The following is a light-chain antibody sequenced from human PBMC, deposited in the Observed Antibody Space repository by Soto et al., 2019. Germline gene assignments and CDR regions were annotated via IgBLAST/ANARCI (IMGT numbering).Light chain of an antibody. Sequence: QSVLTQPASVSGSPGQSITLSCTGTSSDVGGYDYVSWYQQHPGKAPKLMIYDVSNRPSGVSNRFSGSKSGNTASLTISGLQAEDEADYYCSSYTSSNTLVVFGGGTQLTVL. J-gene: IGLJ2*01. CDR3: SSYTSSNTLVV. CDR1: SSDVGGYDY. CDR2: DVS. V-gene: IGLV2-14*03.